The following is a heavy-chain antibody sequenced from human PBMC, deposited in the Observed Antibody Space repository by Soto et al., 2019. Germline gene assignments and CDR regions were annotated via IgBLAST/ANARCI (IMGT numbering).Heavy chain of an antibody. CDR2: IYYSGST. Sequence: QVQLQESGPGLVKPSQTLSLTCTVSGGSISSGGYYWSWIRQHPGKGLEWIGYIYYSGSTYYNPSLKSRVTISVDTSKNQCSLKLSSVTAADTAVYYCARDGEHDYGDYVHWGQGTLVTVSS. D-gene: IGHD4-17*01. J-gene: IGHJ4*02. CDR3: ARDGEHDYGDYVH. V-gene: IGHV4-31*03. CDR1: GGSISSGGYY.